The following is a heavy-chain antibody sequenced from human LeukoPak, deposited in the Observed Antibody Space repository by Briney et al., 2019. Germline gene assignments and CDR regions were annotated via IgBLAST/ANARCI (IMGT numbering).Heavy chain of an antibody. CDR3: ARDLFPYSSGWYSGVAASRGMDV. D-gene: IGHD6-19*01. V-gene: IGHV3-23*01. CDR1: GFTFSSYA. Sequence: AGGSLRLSCAASGFTFSSYAMSWVRQAPGKGLEWVSAISGSGGSTYYADSVKGRFTVSRDDAKNSLFLQMNSLRGEDTAVYYCARDLFPYSSGWYSGVAASRGMDVWGQGTTVTVSS. CDR2: ISGSGGST. J-gene: IGHJ6*02.